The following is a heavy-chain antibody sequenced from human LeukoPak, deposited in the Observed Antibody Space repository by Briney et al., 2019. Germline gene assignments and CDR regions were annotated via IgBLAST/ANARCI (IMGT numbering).Heavy chain of an antibody. J-gene: IGHJ3*02. CDR2: INSNGGST. CDR1: GFTFSSYA. V-gene: IGHV3-64*01. D-gene: IGHD6-19*01. CDR3: AVLRTPGSGWYTDASDI. Sequence: GGSLRLSCAASGFTFSSYAMYWVRQAPGKGLEYVSAINSNGGSTYYANSVKGRFTISRDNSKNTLYLQMGSLRPEDMAVYYCAVLRTPGSGWYTDASDIWGQGTMVTVSA.